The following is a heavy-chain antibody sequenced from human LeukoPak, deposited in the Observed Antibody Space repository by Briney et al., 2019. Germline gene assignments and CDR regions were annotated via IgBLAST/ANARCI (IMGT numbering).Heavy chain of an antibody. Sequence: PSETLSLTCTVSGGSISSSSYYWGWIRQPPGKGLEWIGSIYYSGSTYYNPSLKSRVTISVDTSKNQFSLKLSSVTAADTAVYYCARASDHRGELLLPTNFFDYWGQGTLVTVSS. CDR2: IYYSGST. J-gene: IGHJ4*02. D-gene: IGHD1-26*01. CDR1: GGSISSSSYY. V-gene: IGHV4-39*07. CDR3: ARASDHRGELLLPTNFFDY.